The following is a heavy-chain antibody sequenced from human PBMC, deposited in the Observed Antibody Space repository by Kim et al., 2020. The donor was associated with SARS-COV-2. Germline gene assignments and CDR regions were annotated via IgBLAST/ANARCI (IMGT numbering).Heavy chain of an antibody. V-gene: IGHV7-4-1*02. J-gene: IGHJ6*02. CDR2: P. CDR3: ARGPGGMDV. Sequence: PRYAQGFIGRFVLSLDTSVSTAYLQISSLKAEDTAVYYCARGPGGMDVWGQGTTVIVSS. D-gene: IGHD3-10*01.